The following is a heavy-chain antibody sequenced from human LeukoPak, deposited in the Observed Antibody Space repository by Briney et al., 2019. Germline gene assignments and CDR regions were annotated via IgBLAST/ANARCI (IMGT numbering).Heavy chain of an antibody. V-gene: IGHV3-23*01. J-gene: IGHJ5*02. CDR3: AKDDRPYMTTVTTSLDP. D-gene: IGHD4-11*01. Sequence: GGSLRLSCAASGFTLSSYAMSWVRQGPGKGLEWVSAISVSGNTYHADSVKGRFTISRDSPKNTLYLQMNSLRAEDTAVYYCAKDDRPYMTTVTTSLDPWGQGTLVTVSS. CDR2: ISVSGNT. CDR1: GFTLSSYA.